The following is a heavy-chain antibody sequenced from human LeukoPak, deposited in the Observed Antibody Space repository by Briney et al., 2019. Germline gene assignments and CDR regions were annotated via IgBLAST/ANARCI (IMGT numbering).Heavy chain of an antibody. V-gene: IGHV4-39*01. Sequence: AETLSLTCTVSGGSISSSSYYWGWIRQPPGKGLEWIGSIYYSGSTYYNPSLKSRVTISVDTSKNQFSLKLSSVTAADTAVYYCARQTEWLRLLSFDYWGQGTLVTVSS. D-gene: IGHD5-12*01. CDR3: ARQTEWLRLLSFDY. CDR1: GGSISSSSYY. CDR2: IYYSGST. J-gene: IGHJ4*02.